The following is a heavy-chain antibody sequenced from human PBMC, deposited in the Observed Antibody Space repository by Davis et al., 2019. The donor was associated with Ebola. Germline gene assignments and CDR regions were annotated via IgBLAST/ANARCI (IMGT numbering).Heavy chain of an antibody. CDR3: ATEYSWSFDY. V-gene: IGHV1-69*06. CDR2: IIPVSDTA. D-gene: IGHD5-18*01. J-gene: IGHJ4*02. Sequence: AASVKVSCKASGGTFRNYAISWVRQAPGQGLEWMGGIIPVSDTANYAQKFQGRVTITADKSTSTAYMELSSLRSEDTAVYYCATEYSWSFDYWGQGTLVTVSS. CDR1: GGTFRNYA.